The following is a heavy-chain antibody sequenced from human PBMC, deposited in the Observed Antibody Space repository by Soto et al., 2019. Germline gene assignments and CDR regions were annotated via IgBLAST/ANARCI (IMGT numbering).Heavy chain of an antibody. J-gene: IGHJ4*02. CDR2: IYSDGSYE. Sequence: RSLRLSCAGSGLIFSNYRLPRVGQAPGKCLPRVPLIYSDGSYENYADSVKGRFTISRDNSKSTLWLQMNSLRVEDTAVYYCAKSGGGGYDSNNDHSSGLLMGPSWGQGTLVPVSS. CDR1: GLIFSNYR. CDR3: AKSGGGGYDSNNDHSSGLLMGPS. D-gene: IGHD3-22*01. V-gene: IGHV3-33*03.